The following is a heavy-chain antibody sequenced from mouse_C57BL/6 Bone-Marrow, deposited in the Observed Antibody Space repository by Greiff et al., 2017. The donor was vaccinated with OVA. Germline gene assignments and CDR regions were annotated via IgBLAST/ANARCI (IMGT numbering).Heavy chain of an antibody. CDR3: AREGDSHYFDY. CDR2: ISYDGSN. V-gene: IGHV3-6*01. Sequence: EVKVEESGPGLVKPSQSLSLTCSVTGYSITSGYYWNWIRQFPGNKLEWMGYISYDGSNNYNPSLKNRISITRDTSKNQFFLKLNSVTTEDTATYYCAREGDSHYFDYWGQGTTLTVSS. J-gene: IGHJ2*01. CDR1: GYSITSGYY.